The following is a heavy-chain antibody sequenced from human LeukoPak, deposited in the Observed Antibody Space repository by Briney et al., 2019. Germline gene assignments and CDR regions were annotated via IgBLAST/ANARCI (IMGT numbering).Heavy chain of an antibody. CDR3: AKGSSGYSEYYFDY. J-gene: IGHJ4*02. D-gene: IGHD3-22*01. V-gene: IGHV3-9*01. CDR2: ISWNSGII. Sequence: GGSLRLSCAASGFTFDDYAMHWVRQAPGKGLEWVSGISWNSGIIGYADSVKDRFTISRDNAKNSLYLQMNSLRAEDTALYYCAKGSSGYSEYYFDYWGQGTLVTVSS. CDR1: GFTFDDYA.